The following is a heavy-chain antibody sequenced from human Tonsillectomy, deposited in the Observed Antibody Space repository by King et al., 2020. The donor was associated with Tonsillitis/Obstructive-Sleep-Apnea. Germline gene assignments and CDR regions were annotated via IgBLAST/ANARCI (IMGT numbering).Heavy chain of an antibody. CDR2: ISRSSSYT. CDR1: GFTFSDNY. J-gene: IGHJ6*03. CDR3: ARVTGTTGVPDYYYMDV. D-gene: IGHD1-20*01. V-gene: IGHV3-11*05. Sequence: QLVQSGGGLVKPGGSLRLSCAASGFTFSDNYMSWIRQAPGKGLEWISYISRSSSYTNYADSVKGRFTIARDNAKNSLYLQMNSLRAEDTAVYYCARVTGTTGVPDYYYMDVWGKGTTVTVSS.